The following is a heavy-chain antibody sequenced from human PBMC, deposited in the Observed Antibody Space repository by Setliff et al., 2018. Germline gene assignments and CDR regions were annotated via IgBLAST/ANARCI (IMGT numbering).Heavy chain of an antibody. V-gene: IGHV4-59*13. J-gene: IGHJ5*02. CDR2: IYYSGST. CDR3: ARAVSYYDFWSGYYSDGWFDP. Sequence: SETLSLTCTVSGGSISSYYWSWIRQPPGKGLEWIGYIYYSGSTNYNPSLKSQVTISVDTSKNQFSLRLSSVTAADTAVYYCARAVSYYDFWSGYYSDGWFDPWGQGTLVTVSS. D-gene: IGHD3-3*01. CDR1: GGSISSYY.